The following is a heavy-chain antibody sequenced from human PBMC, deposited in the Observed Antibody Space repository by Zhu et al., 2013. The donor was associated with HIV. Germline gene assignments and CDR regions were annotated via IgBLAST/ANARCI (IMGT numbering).Heavy chain of an antibody. CDR3: ARHGEFGPFDI. D-gene: IGHD3-10*01. CDR2: MNPNSGNT. J-gene: IGHJ3*02. Sequence: QVHLVQSGAEVKKPGASVKVSCKASGYTFSNYDIHWVRQAAGQGLEWMGWMNPNSGNTGYADKFHGRITITRNTSITTDYMELRGLRSDDTAVYYCARHGEFGPFDIWGQGTVVSVSS. CDR1: GYTFSNYD. V-gene: IGHV1-8*02.